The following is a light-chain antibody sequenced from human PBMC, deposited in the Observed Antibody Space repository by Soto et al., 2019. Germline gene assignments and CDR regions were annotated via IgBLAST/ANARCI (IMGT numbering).Light chain of an antibody. CDR1: SSDIGGYNY. J-gene: IGLJ1*01. Sequence: QSALTQPASVSGSPGQSITISYTGTSSDIGGYNYVSWYQQYPGKAPKLMIYEVNNRPSGVSNRFSGSKSGNTASLTISGLQAEDESDYYCSSYTSSSTPYVFGTGTKVTVL. CDR3: SSYTSSSTPYV. CDR2: EVN. V-gene: IGLV2-14*01.